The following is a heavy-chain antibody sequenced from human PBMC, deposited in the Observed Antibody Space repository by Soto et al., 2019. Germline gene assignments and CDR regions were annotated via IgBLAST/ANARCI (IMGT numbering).Heavy chain of an antibody. D-gene: IGHD2-15*01. CDR1: GGTFSTYT. V-gene: IGHV1-69*06. J-gene: IGHJ5*02. Sequence: GASVKVSCKASGGTFSTYTFSWVRQAPGQGLEWMGRIIPIFGTPYYAQKFQGRVTITADKSTSTVYMELSSLRSDDTAEYFCARGLECRGYCLDKPTWFAPWGQGTLVTVSS. CDR2: IIPIFGTP. CDR3: ARGLECRGYCLDKPTWFAP.